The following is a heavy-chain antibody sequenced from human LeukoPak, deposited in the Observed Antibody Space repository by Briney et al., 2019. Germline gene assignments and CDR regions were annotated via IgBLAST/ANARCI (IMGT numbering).Heavy chain of an antibody. D-gene: IGHD6-6*01. Sequence: SETLSPTCTVSGGSISSYYWSWIRQPPGKGLEWIGYIYYSGSTNYNPSLKSRVTISVDTSKNQFSLKLSSVTAADTAVYYCARATRSSSPGPYYFDYWGQGTLVTVSS. V-gene: IGHV4-59*01. J-gene: IGHJ4*02. CDR3: ARATRSSSPGPYYFDY. CDR1: GGSISSYY. CDR2: IYYSGST.